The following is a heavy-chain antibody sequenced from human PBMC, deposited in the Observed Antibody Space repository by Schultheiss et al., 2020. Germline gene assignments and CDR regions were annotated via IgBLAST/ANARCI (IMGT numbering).Heavy chain of an antibody. CDR3: AKSPDGYYNNNWFDP. Sequence: SQPLSLTCAISGDSVSSNSAAWNWIRQSPSRGLEWLGGTYYRSKWYNNYAVSVKSRITIIPDTSKNQFYLHLNSVTPEDTAVYYCAKSPDGYYNNNWFDPWGQGTLVTVYS. CDR1: GDSVSSNSAA. D-gene: IGHD5-24*01. CDR2: TYYRSKWYN. J-gene: IGHJ5*02. V-gene: IGHV6-1*01.